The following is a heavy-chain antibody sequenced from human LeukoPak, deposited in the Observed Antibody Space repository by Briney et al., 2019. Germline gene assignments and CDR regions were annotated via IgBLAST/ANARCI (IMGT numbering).Heavy chain of an antibody. Sequence: GGSLRLSCVGSGFTFITYGMSWVRQAPGQGLEWVSSFGGNNAGIYYADSVKGRFTISRDNSKNTLYLQMNSLRAEDTAVYYCAKGPMVRIDFWGQGTLVTVSS. CDR2: FGGNNAGI. D-gene: IGHD3-10*01. V-gene: IGHV3-23*01. CDR1: GFTFITYG. J-gene: IGHJ4*02. CDR3: AKGPMVRIDF.